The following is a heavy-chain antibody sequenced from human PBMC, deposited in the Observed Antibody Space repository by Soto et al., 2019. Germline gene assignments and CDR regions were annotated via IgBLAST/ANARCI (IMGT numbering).Heavy chain of an antibody. CDR2: IYYRGNT. V-gene: IGHV4-39*01. J-gene: IGHJ4*02. CDR1: GGSISSSSYY. Sequence: PSETLSLTCTVSGGSISSSSYYWGWIRQPPGKGLEWIGSIYYRGNTYYNPSLKSRVTISVDTSKNQVSLKLSSVTAADTAVFYCARGRVFSRYYDDSAYYRFDYWAQGTLVTVSS. CDR3: ARGRVFSRYYDDSAYYRFDY. D-gene: IGHD3-22*01.